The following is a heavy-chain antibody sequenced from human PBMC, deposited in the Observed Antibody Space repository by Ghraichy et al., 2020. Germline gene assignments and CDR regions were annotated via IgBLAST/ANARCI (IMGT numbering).Heavy chain of an antibody. CDR3: ARGSWVVTPPRVVY. V-gene: IGHV3-30*04. CDR1: GFTFSSFA. CDR2: ISYDGSNK. D-gene: IGHD4-23*01. J-gene: IGHJ4*02. Sequence: GGSLRLSCAASGFTFSSFAMHWVRQAPGKGLEWVAVISYDGSNKYYADSVKGRFTISRDNSKNTLYLQMNSLRAEDTAVYYCARGSWVVTPPRVVYWGQGTLVTVSS.